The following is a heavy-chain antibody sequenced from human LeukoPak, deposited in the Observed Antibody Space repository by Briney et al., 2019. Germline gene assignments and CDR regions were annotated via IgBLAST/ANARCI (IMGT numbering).Heavy chain of an antibody. CDR2: LSPVLT. CDR3: ARDREVAARPGGWFDP. V-gene: IGHV1-69*10. D-gene: IGHD6-6*01. Sequence: GASVKVSCKASGGNIDNFAISRVRQAPGQGLEWMGGLSPVLTTYAQKFRGRVTISADESTNTVYMDLSTLTSEDPAVYFCARDREVAARPGGWFDPWGPGTQVTVSS. CDR1: GGNIDNFA. J-gene: IGHJ5*02.